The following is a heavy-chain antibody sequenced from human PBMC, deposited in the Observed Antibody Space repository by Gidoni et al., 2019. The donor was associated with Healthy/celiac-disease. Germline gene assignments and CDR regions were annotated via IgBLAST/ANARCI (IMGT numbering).Heavy chain of an antibody. J-gene: IGHJ4*02. V-gene: IGHV3-49*05. CDR2: IRSKAYGGTT. Sequence: EVQLVESGGGLVKPGRSLRLSCTASGFTFGDYAMSWFRQAPGKGLEWVGFIRSKAYGGTTEYAASVKGRFTISRDDSKSIAYLQMNSLKTEDTAVYYCTRDDPFVVVPDWGPVEDYWGQGTLVTVSS. D-gene: IGHD2-21*01. CDR3: TRDDPFVVVPDWGPVEDY. CDR1: GFTFGDYA.